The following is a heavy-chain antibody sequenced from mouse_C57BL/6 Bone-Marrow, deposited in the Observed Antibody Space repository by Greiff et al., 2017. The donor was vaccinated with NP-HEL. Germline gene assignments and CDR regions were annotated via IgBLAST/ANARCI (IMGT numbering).Heavy chain of an antibody. V-gene: IGHV1-64*01. CDR2: IHPNSGST. J-gene: IGHJ1*03. D-gene: IGHD2-3*01. CDR1: GYTFTSYW. Sequence: QVQLQQSGAELVKPGASVKLSCKASGYTFTSYWMHWVKQRPGQGLEWIGMIHPNSGSTNYNEKFKSKATLTVDKSSSTAYMQLSSLTSEDSAVYYCARGWKKWYFDVWGTGTTVTVSS. CDR3: ARGWKKWYFDV.